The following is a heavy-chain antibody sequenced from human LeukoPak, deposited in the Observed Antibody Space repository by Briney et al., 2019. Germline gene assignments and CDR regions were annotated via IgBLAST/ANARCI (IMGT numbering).Heavy chain of an antibody. D-gene: IGHD3-22*01. CDR3: ARGDYDSSGYYGGWFDP. J-gene: IGHJ5*02. V-gene: IGHV1-46*01. CDR1: GYTFTSYY. Sequence: ASVKVSCKASGYTFTSYYMHWVRQAPGQGLEWMGIINPSGGSTSYAQKFQGRVTMTRDTSTSTVYMELSSLRSEDTAVYYCARGDYDSSGYYGGWFDPWGQGTLVTVSS. CDR2: INPSGGST.